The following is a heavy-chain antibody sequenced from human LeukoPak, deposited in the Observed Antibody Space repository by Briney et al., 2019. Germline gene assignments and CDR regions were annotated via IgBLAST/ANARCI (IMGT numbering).Heavy chain of an antibody. CDR2: INSDGSST. CDR3: ARGLTIFGVVNDAFDI. D-gene: IGHD3-3*01. CDR1: GFTFSNYW. V-gene: IGHV3-74*01. J-gene: IGHJ3*02. Sequence: PGVSLRLSCAASGFTFSNYWMHWVRHAPGKGLVWVSLINSDGSSTIYADSVKGRFTISRDNAKNTLYLQMNSLRAEDTAVYYCARGLTIFGVVNDAFDIWGQGTMVTVSS.